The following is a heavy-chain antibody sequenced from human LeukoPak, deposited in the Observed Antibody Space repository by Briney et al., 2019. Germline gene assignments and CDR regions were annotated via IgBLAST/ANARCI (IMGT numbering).Heavy chain of an antibody. V-gene: IGHV1-8*01. Sequence: ASVKVSCKASGFTFSNYDINWVRQAPGQGLEWMGWLNPKSGDTGYAQKFQGRVAMTRNTSITTAYMEVSSLTSEDTAVYYCATVGGSGSWLDAFDIWGQGTMVTVSS. CDR2: LNPKSGDT. CDR3: ATVGGSGSWLDAFDI. J-gene: IGHJ3*02. CDR1: GFTFSNYD. D-gene: IGHD3-10*01.